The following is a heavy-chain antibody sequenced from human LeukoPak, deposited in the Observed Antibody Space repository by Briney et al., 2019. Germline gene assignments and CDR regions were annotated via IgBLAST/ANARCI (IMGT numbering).Heavy chain of an antibody. Sequence: ASVKVSCKASGYTFTDFYIHWVRQAPGQGLEWMGWIHPDSGGTTYAQKFQGRVTMTSDTSISTAYMDLTRLTSDDTAVYYCAKDHTIRSFDSWGQGTLVTVSS. CDR1: GYTFTDFY. CDR3: AKDHTIRSFDS. J-gene: IGHJ4*02. CDR2: IHPDSGGT. D-gene: IGHD1-14*01. V-gene: IGHV1-2*02.